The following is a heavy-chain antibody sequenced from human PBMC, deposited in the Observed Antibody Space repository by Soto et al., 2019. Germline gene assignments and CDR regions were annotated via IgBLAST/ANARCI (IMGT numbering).Heavy chain of an antibody. CDR3: ARQTDYYYTFDAFDI. J-gene: IGHJ3*02. V-gene: IGHV4-39*01. CDR1: GGSISSGSYY. CDR2: VYYSGST. D-gene: IGHD3-16*01. Sequence: SETLSITCTVSGGSISSGSYYWDWIRQPPGKGLEWIGNVYYSGSTNYNPSLESRVTISVDTSKNQFSLKLSSVTAADTAVYYCARQTDYYYTFDAFDIWGQGTMVT.